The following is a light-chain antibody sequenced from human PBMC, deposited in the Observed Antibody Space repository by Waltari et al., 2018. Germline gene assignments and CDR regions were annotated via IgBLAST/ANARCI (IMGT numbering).Light chain of an antibody. CDR3: QQYYNTPLT. Sequence: DIVMSQSPYSLAVSLGERATINCESTQTVLHSSNNKNYLAWYQQKPGQPPKLIIYWAATREAGVPDRFSGSGSGTDFTLTISSLQAEDVAVYYCQQYYNTPLTFGGGTKVEIK. CDR1: QTVLHSSNNKNY. J-gene: IGKJ4*01. V-gene: IGKV4-1*01. CDR2: WAA.